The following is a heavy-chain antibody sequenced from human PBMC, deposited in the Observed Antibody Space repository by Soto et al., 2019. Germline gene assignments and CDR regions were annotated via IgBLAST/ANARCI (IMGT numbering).Heavy chain of an antibody. Sequence: VGSLRLSCASSVFAFSNYAMHCVRHSPGKWLEWVSSISTSIDATYYADSVKGRFTISRDDSKNTLYLQMNSLRAEDSAVYYCARLSGYASDYYYGIQVWGQGTTFSVSS. V-gene: IGHV3-23*01. CDR2: ISTSIDAT. J-gene: IGHJ6*01. D-gene: IGHD5-12*01. CDR3: ARLSGYASDYYYGIQV. CDR1: VFAFSNYA.